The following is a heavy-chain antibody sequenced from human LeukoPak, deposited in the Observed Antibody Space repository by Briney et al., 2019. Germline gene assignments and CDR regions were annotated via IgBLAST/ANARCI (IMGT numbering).Heavy chain of an antibody. CDR3: AKDSQGLAAAGTSKDY. V-gene: IGHV3-9*01. D-gene: IGHD6-13*01. Sequence: GGSLRLSCAASGFTFDDYAMHWVRQAPGKGLEWVSGISWNSGSIGYADSVKGRFTISRDNAKNSLYLQMNSLRAEDTALYYCAKDSQGLAAAGTSKDYWGQGTLVTVSS. CDR1: GFTFDDYA. J-gene: IGHJ4*02. CDR2: ISWNSGSI.